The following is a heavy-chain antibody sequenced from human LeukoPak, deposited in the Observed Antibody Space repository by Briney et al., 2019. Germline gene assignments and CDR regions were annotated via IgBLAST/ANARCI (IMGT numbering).Heavy chain of an antibody. V-gene: IGHV3-23*01. CDR2: ISDRGSTT. J-gene: IGHJ5*02. D-gene: IGHD2-21*01. CDR1: GFSFSSYT. CDR3: AKEGFALGLFDP. Sequence: GGSLRLSCAASGFSFSSYTMSWVRQAPGKGLEWVSGISDRGSTTYYADSVKGRFIISRDNSKNTLYLQMNSLRAEDTAVYYCAKEGFALGLFDPWGQGTLVTVSS.